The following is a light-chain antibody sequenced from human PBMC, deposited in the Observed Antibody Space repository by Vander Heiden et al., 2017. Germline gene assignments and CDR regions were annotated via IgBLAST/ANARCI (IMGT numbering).Light chain of an antibody. CDR2: ATS. V-gene: IGKV3-20*01. J-gene: IGKJ2*01. CDR1: QSLSGTV. CDR3: QQYGRSPPDT. Sequence: EIVLTQSPDTLSLSPGEGATLSCRASQSLSGTVAWYQQKAGQAPRLRIYATSKRPTGIPDRFRGSGSGTDFTLTISRLEPEDSAVYYCQQYGRSPPDTFGQGTKLEIK.